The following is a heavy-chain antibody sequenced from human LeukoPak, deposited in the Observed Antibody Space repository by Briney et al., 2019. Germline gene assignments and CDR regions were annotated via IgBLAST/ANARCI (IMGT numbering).Heavy chain of an antibody. Sequence: PSETLSLTCAVYGGSFSGYYWSWIRQPPGKGLEWIGEINHSGSTNYNPSLKSRVTISVDTSKNQFSLKLSSVTAADTAVYYCARGLAVAGTGGRWFDPWGQGTLVTVSS. J-gene: IGHJ5*02. D-gene: IGHD6-19*01. CDR1: GGSFSGYY. CDR3: ARGLAVAGTGGRWFDP. V-gene: IGHV4-34*01. CDR2: INHSGST.